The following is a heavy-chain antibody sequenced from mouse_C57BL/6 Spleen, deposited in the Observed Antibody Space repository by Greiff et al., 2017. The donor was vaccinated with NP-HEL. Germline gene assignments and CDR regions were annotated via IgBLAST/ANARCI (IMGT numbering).Heavy chain of an antibody. V-gene: IGHV5-9*01. CDR3: ARPPYYSNYGWFAY. Sequence: RLVESGGGLVKPGGSLKLSCAASGFTFSSYTMSWVRQTPEKRLEWVATISGGGGNTYYPDSVKGRFTISRDNAKNTLYLQMSSLRSEDTALYYCARPPYYSNYGWFAYWGQGTLVTVSA. D-gene: IGHD2-5*01. CDR2: ISGGGGNT. J-gene: IGHJ3*01. CDR1: GFTFSSYT.